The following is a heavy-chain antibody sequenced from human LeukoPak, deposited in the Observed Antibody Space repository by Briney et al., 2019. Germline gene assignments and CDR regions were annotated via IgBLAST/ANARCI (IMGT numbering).Heavy chain of an antibody. D-gene: IGHD5-12*01. Sequence: SGGSLRLSCAASGFTVSSNYMYWVRQAPGRGLEWVSVLSSGGGTYYADSVKGRFTISRDNAKNSLYLQMNSLRAEDTAVYYCARDPSGYDFLRFDYWGQGTLVTVSS. CDR2: LSSGGGT. CDR1: GFTVSSNY. CDR3: ARDPSGYDFLRFDY. J-gene: IGHJ4*02. V-gene: IGHV3-53*01.